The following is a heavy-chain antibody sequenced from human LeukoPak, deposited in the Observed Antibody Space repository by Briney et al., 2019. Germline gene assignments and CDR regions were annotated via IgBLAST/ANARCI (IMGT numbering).Heavy chain of an antibody. V-gene: IGHV3-23*01. CDR2: IIGASGAT. Sequence: GGSLRLSCGDFGFTFSTFAMTWVRQAPGKGLEWVSTIIGASGATYYADSVKGRFTISRDNSKNTLYLQMNSLRAEDTAVYYCAKSNYFDSGGYYFFDYWGQGTLVTVSS. D-gene: IGHD3-22*01. CDR3: AKSNYFDSGGYYFFDY. CDR1: GFTFSTFA. J-gene: IGHJ4*02.